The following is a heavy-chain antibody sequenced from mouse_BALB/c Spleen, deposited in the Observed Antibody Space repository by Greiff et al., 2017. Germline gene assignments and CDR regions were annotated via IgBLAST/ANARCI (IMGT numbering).Heavy chain of an antibody. J-gene: IGHJ2*01. CDR2: ISSGGSYT. Sequence: EVKLVESGGGLVQPGGSRKLSCAASGFTFSSYGMSWVRQTPDKRLEWVATISSGGSYTYYPDSVKGRFTISRDNAKNTLYLQMSSLKSEDTAMYYCSFGPHFDYWGQGTTLTVSS. CDR1: GFTFSSYG. CDR3: SFGPHFDY. V-gene: IGHV5-6*03.